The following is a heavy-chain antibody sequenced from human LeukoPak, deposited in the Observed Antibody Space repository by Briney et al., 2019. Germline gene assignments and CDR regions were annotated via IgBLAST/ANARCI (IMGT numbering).Heavy chain of an antibody. V-gene: IGHV4-39*01. D-gene: IGHD6-19*01. CDR1: GGSISSGGYN. Sequence: SETLSLTCTVSGGSISSGGYNWGWIRQPPGKGLEGIGSIYSSGSTYYNPSLKSRVTISVDTSKNQFSLKLTSVTAADAAVYYCARQYSSGWPWFDPWGQGTVVTVSS. J-gene: IGHJ5*02. CDR2: IYSSGST. CDR3: ARQYSSGWPWFDP.